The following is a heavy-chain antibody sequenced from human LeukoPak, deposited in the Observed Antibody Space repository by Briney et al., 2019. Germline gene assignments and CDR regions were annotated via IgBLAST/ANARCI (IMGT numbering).Heavy chain of an antibody. CDR2: INPNSGGT. CDR1: GYTFTGYY. D-gene: IGHD3-22*01. V-gene: IGHV1-2*06. J-gene: IGHJ4*02. Sequence: WASVKVSCKASGYTFTGYYMHWVRQAPGQGLEWMGRINPNSGGTNYAQKFQGRVTMTRDTSISTAYMELSRLRSDDTAVYYCAREGPETYYYDSSGYPFDYWGQGTLVTVSS. CDR3: AREGPETYYYDSSGYPFDY.